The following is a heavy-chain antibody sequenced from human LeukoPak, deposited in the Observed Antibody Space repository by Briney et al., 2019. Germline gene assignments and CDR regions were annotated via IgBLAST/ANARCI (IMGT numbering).Heavy chain of an antibody. CDR3: AKDKRAWGLYYYMDV. V-gene: IGHV3-43*02. Sequence: GGSLRLSCAASGFTFDDYAMHWVRQAPGKGLEWVSLISGDGGSTYYADSVKGRFTISRDNSKNPLYLQMNSLRTEDTALYYCAKDKRAWGLYYYMDVWGKGTTVTVSS. J-gene: IGHJ6*03. CDR2: ISGDGGST. D-gene: IGHD7-27*01. CDR1: GFTFDDYA.